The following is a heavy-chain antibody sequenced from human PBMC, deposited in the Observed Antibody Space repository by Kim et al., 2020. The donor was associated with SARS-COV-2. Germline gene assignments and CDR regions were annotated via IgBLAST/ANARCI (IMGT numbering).Heavy chain of an antibody. V-gene: IGHV3-30*01. D-gene: IGHD4-17*01. CDR3: ARGEDHGDYTLDY. Sequence: YADSVKGRFTISRDSSRNPLYLEMNSLRAEDTSVYYCARGEDHGDYTLDYWGQGTLVTVSS. J-gene: IGHJ4*02.